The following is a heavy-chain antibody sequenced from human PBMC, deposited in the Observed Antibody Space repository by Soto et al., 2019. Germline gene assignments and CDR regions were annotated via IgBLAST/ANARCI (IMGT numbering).Heavy chain of an antibody. V-gene: IGHV3-21*01. CDR1: GFTFSSYS. Sequence: PGGSLRLSCAASGFTFSSYSMNWVRQAPGKGLEWVSSISSSSSYIYYADSVKGRFTISRDNAKNSLYLQMNSLRAEDTAVYFCARVYYSNLPYYFYYMDVWGQGTTVTVSS. CDR3: ARVYYSNLPYYFYYMDV. D-gene: IGHD4-4*01. J-gene: IGHJ6*02. CDR2: ISSSSSYI.